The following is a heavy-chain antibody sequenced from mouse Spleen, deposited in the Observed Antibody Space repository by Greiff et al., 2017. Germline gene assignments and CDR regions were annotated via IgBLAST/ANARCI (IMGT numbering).Heavy chain of an antibody. CDR3: TRGLRHDY. CDR1: GYTFTDYE. Sequence: VQLQQSGAELVRPGASVTLSCKASGYTFTDYEMHWVKQTPVHGLEWIGAIDPVTGGTAYNQKFKGKAILTADKSSSTAYMELRSLTSEDSAVYYCTRGLRHDYWGQGTTLTVSS. V-gene: IGHV1-15*01. J-gene: IGHJ2*01. D-gene: IGHD2-2*01. CDR2: IDPVTGGT.